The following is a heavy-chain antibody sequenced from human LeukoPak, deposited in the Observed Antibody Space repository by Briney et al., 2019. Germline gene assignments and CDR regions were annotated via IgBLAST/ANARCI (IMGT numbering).Heavy chain of an antibody. CDR3: AKDTNYYGSGSYHY. CDR2: ISWNSGSI. CDR1: GFTFDDYA. D-gene: IGHD3-10*01. V-gene: IGHV3-9*01. Sequence: PGGSLRLSCAASGFTFDDYAMHWVRQAPGKGLEWVSGISWNSGSIGYADSVKGRFTISRDNAKNSLYLQMNSLRAEDTALYYCAKDTNYYGSGSYHYWGQGTLVTVSP. J-gene: IGHJ4*02.